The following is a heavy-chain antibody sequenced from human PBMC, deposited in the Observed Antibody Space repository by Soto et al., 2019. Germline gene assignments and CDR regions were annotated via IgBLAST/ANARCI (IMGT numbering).Heavy chain of an antibody. J-gene: IGHJ1*01. CDR1: GLTFKNYA. V-gene: IGHV3-23*01. CDR2: FGGRGGNT. CDR3: ARRRDPGFAVPC. D-gene: IGHD3-10*01. Sequence: CLRLACAASGLTFKNYAMHWLRQAPGKGLEWVSGFGGRGGNTYYADSVKGRITISRDNSNITLYLQMNSLRVDDTAVYHCARRRDPGFAVPCWGQGTLGTVSS.